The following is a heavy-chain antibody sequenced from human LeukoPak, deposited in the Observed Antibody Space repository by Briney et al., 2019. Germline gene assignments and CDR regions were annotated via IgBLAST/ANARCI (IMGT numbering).Heavy chain of an antibody. CDR1: GFTFSSYG. J-gene: IGHJ4*02. CDR2: ISYDGDNE. CDR3: AGYYDSSGYDY. D-gene: IGHD3-22*01. Sequence: GGSLRLSCAASGFTFSSYGMHWVRQAPGKGLEWVAVISYDGDNEYYVESVKGRFTISRDNSKNMLYLQMNSLRAEDTAVYYCAGYYDSSGYDYWGQGTLVTVSS. V-gene: IGHV3-30-3*01.